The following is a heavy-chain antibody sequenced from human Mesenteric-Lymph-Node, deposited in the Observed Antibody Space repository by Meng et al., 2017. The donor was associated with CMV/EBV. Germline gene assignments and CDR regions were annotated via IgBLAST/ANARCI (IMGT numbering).Heavy chain of an antibody. CDR2: IYGGGHSP. J-gene: IGHJ4*02. CDR3: AKVRPRGYGTYFDY. Sequence: GESLKISCAASGFTFSRYVMNWVRQGPGKGLEWVAIIYGGGHSPYYEDSVEGRFTISRDDSRDILFLQMNSLRAEDTAVYYCAKVRPRGYGTYFDYWGQGTLVTVSS. CDR1: GFTFSRYV. D-gene: IGHD5-18*01. V-gene: IGHV3-23*03.